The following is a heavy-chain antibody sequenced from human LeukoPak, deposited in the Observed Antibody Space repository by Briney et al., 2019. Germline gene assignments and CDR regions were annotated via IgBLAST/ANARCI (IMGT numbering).Heavy chain of an antibody. CDR3: ATRSGSGSYLYYFDY. Sequence: ASVKVSCKVSGYTLTELSMHWVRQAPGKGLEWMGGFDPEDSETIYAQKFQGRVTMTEDTSTDTAYMELSSLRSEDTAVYYCATRSGSGSYLYYFDYWGQGTLVTVSS. CDR1: GYTLTELS. J-gene: IGHJ4*02. D-gene: IGHD3-10*01. CDR2: FDPEDSET. V-gene: IGHV1-24*01.